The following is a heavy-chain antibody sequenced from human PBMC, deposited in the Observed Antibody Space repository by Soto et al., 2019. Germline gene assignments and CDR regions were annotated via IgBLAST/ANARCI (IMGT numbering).Heavy chain of an antibody. CDR3: ARSQGSSTSLEIYYYYYYGMDV. CDR1: GGTFSSYA. Sequence: VQLGQSGAEVKKPGASVKVSCTASGGTFSSYAISWVRQAPGQGLEWMGGIIPISDTTNYAQKFQGRVTITADESTSTAYMELSSLRSEDTAVYYCARSQGSSTSLEIYYYYYYGMDVWGQGTTVTVSS. D-gene: IGHD2-2*01. J-gene: IGHJ6*02. V-gene: IGHV1-69*01. CDR2: IIPISDTT.